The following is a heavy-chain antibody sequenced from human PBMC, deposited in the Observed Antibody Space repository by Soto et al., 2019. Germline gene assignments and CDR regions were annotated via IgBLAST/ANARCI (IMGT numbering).Heavy chain of an antibody. CDR1: GFTFSSYW. CDR3: AGVNYDFWNNWGAFDI. D-gene: IGHD3-3*01. Sequence: GGSLRLSCAASGFTFSSYWMSWVRQAPGKGLEWVANIKRVGSEKYYVDSVKGRFTISRDNAKNSLYLKMNSLRAEDTAVYYCAGVNYDFWNNWGAFDIWGQGTMVTVSS. V-gene: IGHV3-7*01. J-gene: IGHJ3*02. CDR2: IKRVGSEK.